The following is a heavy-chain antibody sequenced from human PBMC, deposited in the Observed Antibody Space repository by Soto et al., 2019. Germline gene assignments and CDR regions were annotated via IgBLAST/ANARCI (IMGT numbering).Heavy chain of an antibody. V-gene: IGHV3-21*06. CDR3: ARGFRNGFNV. D-gene: IGHD2-8*01. CDR2: ISGTSIYI. CDR1: GFTFSGYS. J-gene: IGHJ6*02. Sequence: EVQLVESGGGLVKPGGSLRLSCVASGFTFSGYSINWVRQAPGKGLEWVSYISGTSIYIYYADSVKGRITIARDNAKSAVYLQMTNLRAEDTAVYYCARGFRNGFNVWGQGTTVSVSS.